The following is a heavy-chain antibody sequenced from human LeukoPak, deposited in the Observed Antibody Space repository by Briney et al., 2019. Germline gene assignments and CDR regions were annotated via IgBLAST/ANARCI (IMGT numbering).Heavy chain of an antibody. J-gene: IGHJ4*02. CDR2: IKSDGSED. V-gene: IGHV3-7*01. CDR1: VLPYRNFW. CDR3: AVDRRFKTFHY. Sequence: GGSLRLSCTTSVLPYRNFWVYCVRHAPGKGLEGVASIKSDGSEDFYADSVGGRYTISRDNANNSLYLQMKNLKVEDTALYYCAVDRRFKTFHYWGQGTLVTVSS.